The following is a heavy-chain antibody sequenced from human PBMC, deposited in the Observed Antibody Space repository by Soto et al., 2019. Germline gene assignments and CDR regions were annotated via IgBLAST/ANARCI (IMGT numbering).Heavy chain of an antibody. CDR1: GGTFGSNA. D-gene: IGHD1-1*01. J-gene: IGHJ3*02. CDR3: AREGYTFGPGAVSGAFDI. V-gene: IGHV1-69*15. Sequence: QVQLVQSATEVRKPGSSVKVSCRASGGTFGSNAISRVRQAPGQGLEWMGNIIPIFGTTKSSQNFQGRVTITADESTNTAYMELSSLRSEDTAIYFCAREGYTFGPGAVSGAFDIWGQGTMVTVSS. CDR2: IIPIFGTT.